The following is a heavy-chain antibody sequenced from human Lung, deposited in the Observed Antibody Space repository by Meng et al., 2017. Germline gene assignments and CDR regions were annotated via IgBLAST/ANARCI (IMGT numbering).Heavy chain of an antibody. CDR2: MNPNRGNT. CDR3: ARAIFALANSDY. V-gene: IGHV1-8*01. CDR1: GYTFTSYD. Sequence: QVQLVQSGAEVKKPGASVKVSCKASGYTFTSYDINWVRQATGQGLEWMGWMNPNRGNTGYAQKFQGRVTMTMNTSISTAYMELSSLRSEDTAVYYCARAIFALANSDYWCQGTLVTVSS. J-gene: IGHJ4*02. D-gene: IGHD3-3*01.